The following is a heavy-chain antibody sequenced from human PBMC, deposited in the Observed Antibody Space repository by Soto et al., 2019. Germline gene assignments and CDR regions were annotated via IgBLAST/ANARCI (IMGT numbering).Heavy chain of an antibody. Sequence: LRLSCAASGFTFSSYGMHWVRQAPGKGLEWVAVISYDGSNKYYADSVKGRFTISRDNSKNTLYLQMNSLRAEDTAVYSCAKDLGGHPLYYFDYWGQGTLVTV. V-gene: IGHV3-30*18. CDR1: GFTFSSYG. J-gene: IGHJ4*02. CDR2: ISYDGSNK. CDR3: AKDLGGHPLYYFDY. D-gene: IGHD2-15*01.